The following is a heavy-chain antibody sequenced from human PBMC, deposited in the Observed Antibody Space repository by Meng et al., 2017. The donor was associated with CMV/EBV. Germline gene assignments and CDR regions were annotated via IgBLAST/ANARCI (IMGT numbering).Heavy chain of an antibody. CDR3: AKDRGYYDSSGYNPMGDYYGMDV. D-gene: IGHD3-22*01. V-gene: IGHV3-30-3*01. Sequence: GESLKISCAASGFTFSSYAMHWVRQAPGKGLERVAVISYDGSNKYYADSVKGRFTISRDNSKNTLYLQMNSLRAEDTAVYYCAKDRGYYDSSGYNPMGDYYGMDVWGQGTTVTVSS. J-gene: IGHJ6*02. CDR2: ISYDGSNK. CDR1: GFTFSSYA.